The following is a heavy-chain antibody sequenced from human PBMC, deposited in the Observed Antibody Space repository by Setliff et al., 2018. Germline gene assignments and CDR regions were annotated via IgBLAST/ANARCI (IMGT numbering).Heavy chain of an antibody. V-gene: IGHV4-4*07. J-gene: IGHJ6*03. CDR2: IYTSWST. CDR3: ARTSGFQYMDV. Sequence: SETLSLTCTVSGGSISSHYWTWIRQPAGKGLEWIGQIYTSWSTNYNPSLKSRVTISLDTSKNQFSLSLSSVTAADTAVYYCARTSGFQYMDVWGKGTTVTVSS. CDR1: GGSISSHY. D-gene: IGHD3-3*01.